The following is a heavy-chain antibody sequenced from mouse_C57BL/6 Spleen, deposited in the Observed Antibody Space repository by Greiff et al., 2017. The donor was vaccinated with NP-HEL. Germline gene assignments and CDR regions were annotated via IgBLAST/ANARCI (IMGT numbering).Heavy chain of an antibody. CDR3: ARTATVVSYYFDY. V-gene: IGHV1-7*01. D-gene: IGHD1-1*01. CDR1: GYTFTSYW. Sequence: VQLQESGAELAKPGASVKLSCKASGYTFTSYWMHWVKQRPGQGLEWIGYINPSSGYTKYNQKFKDKATLTADKSSSTAYMQLSSLTYEDSAVYYCARTATVVSYYFDYWGQGTTLTVSS. CDR2: INPSSGYT. J-gene: IGHJ2*01.